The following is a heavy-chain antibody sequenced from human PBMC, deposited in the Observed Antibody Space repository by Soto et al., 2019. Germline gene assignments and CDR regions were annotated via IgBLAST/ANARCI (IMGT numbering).Heavy chain of an antibody. Sequence: VQRMQSGAEVKQPGSSVKVSCKASGDTFSSHSINWVRQAPGQGLEWMGGIITLFGTANYAQNFQGRVTITADQSKSTAYMELNSLISDDTAVYYCAREVGYGDFSAALLDWGQGTLVTVSS. CDR1: GDTFSSHS. CDR3: AREVGYGDFSAALLD. J-gene: IGHJ4*02. D-gene: IGHD4-17*01. V-gene: IGHV1-69*01. CDR2: IITLFGTA.